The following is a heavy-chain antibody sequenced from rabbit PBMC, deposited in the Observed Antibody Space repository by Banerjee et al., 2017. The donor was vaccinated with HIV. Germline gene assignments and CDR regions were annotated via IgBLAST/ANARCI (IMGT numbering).Heavy chain of an antibody. CDR2: IYTGDGNT. CDR1: GFSFSSGYD. V-gene: IGHV1S43*01. CDR3: ARNYAGSSYAYFNL. J-gene: IGHJ4*01. Sequence: QQQLEESGGGLVKPGGTLTLTCKASGFSFSSGYDMCWVRQAPGKGLEWIACIYTGDGNTYYASWVNGRFTISRSTSLNTVDLKMTSLTAADTATYFCARNYAGSSYAYFNLWGPGTLVTVS. D-gene: IGHD8-1*01.